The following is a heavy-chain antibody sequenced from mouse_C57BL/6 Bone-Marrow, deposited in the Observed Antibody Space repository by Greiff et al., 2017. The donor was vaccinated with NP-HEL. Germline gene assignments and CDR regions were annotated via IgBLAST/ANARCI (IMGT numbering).Heavy chain of an antibody. CDR2: ISNLAYSI. CDR1: GFTFSDYG. D-gene: IGHD4-1*01. Sequence: DVMLVESGGGLVQPGGSLKLSCAASGFTFSDYGMAWVRQAPRKGPEWVAFISNLAYSIYYADTVTGRFTISRENAKNTLYLEMSSLRSEDTAMYYCARQGTGTFFDYWGQGTTLTVAS. V-gene: IGHV5-15*01. CDR3: ARQGTGTFFDY. J-gene: IGHJ2*01.